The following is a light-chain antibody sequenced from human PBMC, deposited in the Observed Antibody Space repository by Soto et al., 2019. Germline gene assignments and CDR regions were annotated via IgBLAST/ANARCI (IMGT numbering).Light chain of an antibody. J-gene: IGKJ4*01. CDR3: QQYGSSPRT. Sequence: MVLTQSPGTVSLSPGARATLSCRASQSVSSSYLAWYQQKPGQAPRLLIYGASSRATGIPDRFSGSGSGTDFTLAISRLEPEDLAVYYCQQYGSSPRTFGGGTKVEIK. CDR2: GAS. CDR1: QSVSSSY. V-gene: IGKV3-20*01.